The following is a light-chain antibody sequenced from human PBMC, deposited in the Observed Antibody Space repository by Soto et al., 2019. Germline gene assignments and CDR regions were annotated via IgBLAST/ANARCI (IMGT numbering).Light chain of an antibody. Sequence: DIQMTQSPSTLSASVGDRVTITCRASQSIRSFLAWYQQKPGKAPKLLISDASNLGSGVPSRFSGSGSGTEFTLTISSLQPDDFATYYCHQYDSYSLTFGGGTKVEIK. J-gene: IGKJ4*01. CDR3: HQYDSYSLT. V-gene: IGKV1-5*01. CDR2: DAS. CDR1: QSIRSF.